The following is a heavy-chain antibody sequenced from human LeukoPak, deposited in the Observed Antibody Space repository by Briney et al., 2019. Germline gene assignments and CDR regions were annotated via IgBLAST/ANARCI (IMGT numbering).Heavy chain of an antibody. J-gene: IGHJ5*02. Sequence: SETLSLTCTVSGGSISSYYWSWIRQPPGKGLEWIGYIYYSGSTNYNPSLKSRVTISVDTSKNQFSLKLTSVTAADTAVYYCARDSGTTGEVKFDPWGQGILVTVSS. V-gene: IGHV4-59*12. D-gene: IGHD3-10*01. CDR2: IYYSGST. CDR3: ARDSGTTGEVKFDP. CDR1: GGSISSYY.